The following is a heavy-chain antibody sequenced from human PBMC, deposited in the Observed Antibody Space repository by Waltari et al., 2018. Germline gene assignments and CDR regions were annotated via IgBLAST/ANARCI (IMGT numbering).Heavy chain of an antibody. CDR3: ASQGDYYDSSGYYL. CDR2: ISGSGGST. V-gene: IGHV3-23*01. J-gene: IGHJ4*02. Sequence: EVQLLESGGGLVQPGGSLRLSCAASGFTFSSYAMSWVRPAPGKGLEWVAAISGSGGSTYYADSVKGRFTISRDNSKNTLYLQMNSLRAEDTAVYYCASQGDYYDSSGYYLWGQGTLVTISS. CDR1: GFTFSSYA. D-gene: IGHD3-22*01.